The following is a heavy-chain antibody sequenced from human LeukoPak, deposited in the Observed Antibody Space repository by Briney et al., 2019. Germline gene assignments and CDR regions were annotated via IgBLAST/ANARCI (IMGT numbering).Heavy chain of an antibody. V-gene: IGHV3-74*01. CDR2: INSDGSST. Sequence: GGSLRLSCAASGFTFSSYWMHWVRQAPGKGLVWVSRINSDGSSTSYADSVEGRFTISRDNAKNTLYLQMNSLRAEDTAVYYCASPGGYYYDSSGGGPIDYWGQGTLVTVSS. CDR3: ASPGGYYYDSSGGGPIDY. CDR1: GFTFSSYW. J-gene: IGHJ4*02. D-gene: IGHD3-22*01.